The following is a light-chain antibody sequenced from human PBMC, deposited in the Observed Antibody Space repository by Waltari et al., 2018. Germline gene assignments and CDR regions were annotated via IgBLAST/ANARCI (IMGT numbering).Light chain of an antibody. CDR2: RNN. Sequence: QSVLTQPPSPSGTPGQSVTIRCSGSSFNIGSNYVCLYPQLPGTAPKLLIDRNNQLPSGVPDRFSGSKSGTSASLAISGLRSEDEADYYCAAWDDSLSGPVFGGGTKLTVL. CDR1: SFNIGSNY. J-gene: IGLJ2*01. CDR3: AAWDDSLSGPV. V-gene: IGLV1-47*01.